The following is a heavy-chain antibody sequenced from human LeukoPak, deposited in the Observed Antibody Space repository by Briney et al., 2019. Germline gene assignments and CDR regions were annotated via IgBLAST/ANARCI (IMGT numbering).Heavy chain of an antibody. Sequence: PGGSLRLSCAASGFTVSSNYMSWVRQAPGKGLEWVSYISGSGSTIYYADSVKGRFTISRDNAKNSLYLLMNSLRAEDTAVYYCAREGYTDSSGWRLDYWGQGTLVTVSS. CDR2: ISGSGSTI. CDR1: GFTVSSNY. J-gene: IGHJ4*02. D-gene: IGHD6-19*01. V-gene: IGHV3-11*04. CDR3: AREGYTDSSGWRLDY.